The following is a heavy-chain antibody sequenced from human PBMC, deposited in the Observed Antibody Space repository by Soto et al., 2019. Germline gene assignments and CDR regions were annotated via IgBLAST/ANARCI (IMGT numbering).Heavy chain of an antibody. CDR1: GYTFTSYY. CDR2: INPSGGST. CDR3: ARYYYDSSGYPNWFDP. J-gene: IGHJ5*02. V-gene: IGHV1-46*01. Sequence: ASVKFSCKASGYTFTSYYMHWVRQAPGQGLEWMGIINPSGGSTSYAQKLQGRVTMTTDTSTSTAYMELRSLRSDDTAVYYCARYYYDSSGYPNWFDPWGQGTLVTVSS. D-gene: IGHD3-22*01.